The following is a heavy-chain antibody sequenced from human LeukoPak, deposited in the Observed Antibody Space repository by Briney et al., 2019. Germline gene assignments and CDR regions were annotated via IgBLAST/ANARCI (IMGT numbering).Heavy chain of an antibody. D-gene: IGHD3-22*01. J-gene: IGHJ2*01. Sequence: GGSLRLSCAASGFTFSSYGMHWVRQAPGKGLEWVAVIWYDGSNKYYADSVKGRFTISRDNSKNTLYLQMNSLRAEDTAVYYCAKVGIRISLIVVVFTTADDWYFDLWGRGTLVTVSS. CDR1: GFTFSSYG. CDR2: IWYDGSNK. CDR3: AKVGIRISLIVVVFTTADDWYFDL. V-gene: IGHV3-33*06.